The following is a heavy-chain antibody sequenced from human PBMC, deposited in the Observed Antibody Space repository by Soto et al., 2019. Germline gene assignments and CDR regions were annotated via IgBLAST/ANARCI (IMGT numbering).Heavy chain of an antibody. CDR3: ARVDGYTYPNDY. Sequence: LRLSCAASGFTFSAYSMSWVRQAPGKGLEWVSSITSGSDYIYYADSLKGRFTISRDNAKNSLYLQMHSLRAEDTAFYYCARVDGYTYPNDYWGQGTLVTVSS. J-gene: IGHJ4*02. CDR1: GFTFSAYS. D-gene: IGHD5-12*01. CDR2: ITSGSDYI. V-gene: IGHV3-21*01.